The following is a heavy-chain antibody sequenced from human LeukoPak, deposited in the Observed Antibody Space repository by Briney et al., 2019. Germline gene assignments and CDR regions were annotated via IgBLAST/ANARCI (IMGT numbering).Heavy chain of an antibody. V-gene: IGHV3-33*01. CDR2: IRYDGSNK. D-gene: IGHD5-18*01. CDR1: GFTFSSYG. J-gene: IGHJ5*02. CDR3: ARDQRGYTYGPTQEFDP. Sequence: GGSLRLSCAASGFTFSSYGMHWVRQAPGKGLEWVAVIRYDGSNKYYADSVKGRFTISRDNSKNTLFLQTNSLRAEDTAVYYCARDQRGYTYGPTQEFDPWGQGTLVTVSS.